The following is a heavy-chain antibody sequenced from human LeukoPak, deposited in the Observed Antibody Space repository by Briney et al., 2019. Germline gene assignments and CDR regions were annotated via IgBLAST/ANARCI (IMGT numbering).Heavy chain of an antibody. Sequence: GASVKVSCKASGYTFTGYYMHWVRQAPGQGLEWMGWINPNSGGTNCAQKFQGRVTMTRDTSINTAYMELSRLSSDDAAVYYCARGVTGIYYYYYMDTWGKGTTVTVSS. CDR1: GYTFTGYY. J-gene: IGHJ6*03. CDR2: INPNSGGT. D-gene: IGHD3-10*01. CDR3: ARGVTGIYYYYYMDT. V-gene: IGHV1-2*02.